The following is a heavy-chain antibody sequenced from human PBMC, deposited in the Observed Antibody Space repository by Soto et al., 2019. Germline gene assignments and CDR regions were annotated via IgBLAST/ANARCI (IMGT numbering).Heavy chain of an antibody. J-gene: IGHJ6*02. CDR2: IWYDGDNK. V-gene: IGHV3-33*01. Sequence: QVQLVESGGGVVQPGRSLRLSCAASGFTFSSYGMPWVRQAPGKGLEWVAVIWYDGDNKYYADSVKGRFYISRDNSKNTLYLQMNSLRVEDTAVYYCARDGGGPYYYYGMDVWGQGTTVTVSS. D-gene: IGHD3-16*01. CDR1: GFTFSSYG. CDR3: ARDGGGPYYYYGMDV.